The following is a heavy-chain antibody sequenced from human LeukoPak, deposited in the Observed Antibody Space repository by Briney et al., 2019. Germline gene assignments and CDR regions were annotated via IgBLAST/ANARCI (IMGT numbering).Heavy chain of an antibody. V-gene: IGHV4-59*01. CDR3: ARGPVYYYMDV. CDR1: GGSISSYY. CDR2: IYYSGST. J-gene: IGHJ6*03. Sequence: SETLSLTCTVSGGSISSYYWSWIRQPSGKGLEWIGYIYYSGSTNYNPSLKSRVTISVDTSKNQFSLKLSSVTAADTAVYYCARGPVYYYMDVWGKGTTVTISS.